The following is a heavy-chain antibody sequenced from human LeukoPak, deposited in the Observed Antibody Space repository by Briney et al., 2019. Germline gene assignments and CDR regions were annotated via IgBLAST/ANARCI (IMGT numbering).Heavy chain of an antibody. V-gene: IGHV4-34*01. J-gene: IGHJ4*02. D-gene: IGHD6-13*01. CDR3: ARGGSWPPRRCFDY. Sequence: SETLSLTCAVCGGSFSGYYWSWIRQPPGKGLEWIGEINHSGSTNYNPSLKSRVTISVDTSKNQFSLKLSSVTAADTAVYYCARGGSWPPRRCFDYWGQGTLVTVSS. CDR2: INHSGST. CDR1: GGSFSGYY.